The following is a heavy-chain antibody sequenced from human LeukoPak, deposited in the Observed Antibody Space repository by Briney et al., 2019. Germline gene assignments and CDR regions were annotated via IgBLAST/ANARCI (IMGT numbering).Heavy chain of an antibody. J-gene: IGHJ4*02. CDR2: IKAGNGDT. Sequence: ASVKVSCKASGYIFTKYVVHWVRQAPGQRPEWMGWIKAGNGDTKYSQNFQDRLTITRDASASTVYMELSSLTSEDTALYYCARDDCGDTCYPGGYWGQGTLVTVSS. D-gene: IGHD2-21*01. CDR1: GYIFTKYV. V-gene: IGHV1-3*01. CDR3: ARDDCGDTCYPGGY.